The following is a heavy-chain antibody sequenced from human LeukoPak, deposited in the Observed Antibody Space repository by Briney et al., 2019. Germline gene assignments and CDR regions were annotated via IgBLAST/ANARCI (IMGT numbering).Heavy chain of an antibody. D-gene: IGHD3-10*01. V-gene: IGHV3-11*01. J-gene: IGHJ4*02. CDR2: ISSSGNTT. CDR3: ARVSYYYGSGTRQYYFDY. CDR1: GFTFSDYY. Sequence: PGGSLRLSCAASGFTFSDYYMSWIRQAPGKGLEWVSCISSSGNTTYHADSVKGRFTISRDNAKNSLYLQMNSLRAEDTAVYYCARVSYYYGSGTRQYYFDYWGQGTLVTVSS.